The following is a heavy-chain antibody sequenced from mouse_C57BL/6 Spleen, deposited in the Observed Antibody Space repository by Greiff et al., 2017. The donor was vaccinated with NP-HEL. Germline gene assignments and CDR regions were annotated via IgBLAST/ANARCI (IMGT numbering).Heavy chain of an antibody. CDR1: GYTFTSYW. CDR3: ARRYYGCSHDAMDY. J-gene: IGHJ4*01. Sequence: QVQLQQPGAELVMPGASVKLSCKASGYTFTSYWMHWVKQRPGQGLEWIGEIDPSDSYTNYNQKFKGKSTLTVDKSSSTAYMQLSSLTSEDSAVYYCARRYYGCSHDAMDYWGQGTSVTVSS. D-gene: IGHD1-1*01. CDR2: IDPSDSYT. V-gene: IGHV1-69*01.